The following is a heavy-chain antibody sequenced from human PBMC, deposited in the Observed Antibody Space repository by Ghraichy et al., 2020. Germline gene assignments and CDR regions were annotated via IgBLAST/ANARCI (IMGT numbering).Heavy chain of an antibody. CDR2: INHSGST. D-gene: IGHD3-22*01. Sequence: SETLSLTCAVYGGSFSGYYWSWIRQPPGKGLEWIGEINHSGSTNYNPSLKSRVTISVDTSKNQFSPKLSSVTAADTAVYYCARGTLLRYDYDSKKWFDPWGQGTLVTVSS. CDR3: ARGTLLRYDYDSKKWFDP. V-gene: IGHV4-34*01. CDR1: GGSFSGYY. J-gene: IGHJ5*02.